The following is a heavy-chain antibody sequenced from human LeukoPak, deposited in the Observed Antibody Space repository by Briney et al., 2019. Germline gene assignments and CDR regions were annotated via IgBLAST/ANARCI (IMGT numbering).Heavy chain of an antibody. CDR1: GDSITSTSYY. D-gene: IGHD3-22*01. Sequence: PSETLSLTCTVSGDSITSTSYYWAWIRPPPGRGLEWIGSIDYSRSFYYNPSLKSPLTLSVDTSKNQFSLRLTSVTAGCTAVYYCARHPNYYDSSGFLQLDDLASGGQGTLVTVPS. CDR3: ARHPNYYDSSGFLQLDDLAS. V-gene: IGHV4-39*01. CDR2: IDYSRSF. J-gene: IGHJ1*01.